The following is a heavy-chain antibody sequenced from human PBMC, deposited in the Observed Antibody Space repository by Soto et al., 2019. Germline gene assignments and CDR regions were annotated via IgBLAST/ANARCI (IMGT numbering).Heavy chain of an antibody. CDR2: TYTGGNS. CDR1: GLSVSDKY. Sequence: EVQLVQTGGGLIKPGGSLSLSCAASGLSVSDKYMSWVRQAPGKGLEWVSLTYTGGNSYFADFVKGRFIVSRDISKNTLFPHMNSLAAEDTAVYYCAREGYAYGLAFWGQGSLVTVSS. D-gene: IGHD3-10*01. J-gene: IGHJ1*01. V-gene: IGHV3-53*02. CDR3: AREGYAYGLAF.